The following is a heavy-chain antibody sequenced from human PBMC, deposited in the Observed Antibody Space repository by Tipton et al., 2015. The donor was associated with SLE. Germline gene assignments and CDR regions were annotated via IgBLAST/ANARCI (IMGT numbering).Heavy chain of an antibody. D-gene: IGHD3/OR15-3a*01. CDR1: GYTFTTYG. V-gene: IGHV1-18*01. J-gene: IGHJ4*02. CDR3: ARGTYYDY. CDR2: INSYNNNI. Sequence: QLVQSGAEVKKPGASVKVSCKASGYTFTTYGINWVRQAPGQGLEWMGWINSYNNNINYAQNLQDRVTMTTDTSTSTAYMELRSLTSDDTAVYYCARGTYYDYWGQGTLVTVSS.